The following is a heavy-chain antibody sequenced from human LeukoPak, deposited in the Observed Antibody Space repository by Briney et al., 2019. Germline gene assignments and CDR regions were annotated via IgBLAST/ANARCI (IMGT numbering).Heavy chain of an antibody. Sequence: SETLSLTCTVSGGSISSYYWSWIRQPPGKGLEWIGYIYYSGSTNYNPSLKSRVTISVDTSKNQFSLKLSSVTAADTAAYYCASAAAVDYFDYWGQGTLVTVSS. D-gene: IGHD6-13*01. CDR2: IYYSGST. J-gene: IGHJ4*02. CDR1: GGSISSYY. CDR3: ASAAAVDYFDY. V-gene: IGHV4-59*01.